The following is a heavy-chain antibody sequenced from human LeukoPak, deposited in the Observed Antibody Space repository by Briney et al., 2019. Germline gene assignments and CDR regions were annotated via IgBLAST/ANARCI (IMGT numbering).Heavy chain of an antibody. D-gene: IGHD3-3*01. CDR3: VRERMNVLRFLEWSTFDY. V-gene: IGHV3-23*01. CDR2: ITDSGDST. J-gene: IGHJ4*02. CDR1: GFTFSSYG. Sequence: GGSLRLSCAASGFTFSSYGMHWVRQAPGKGLEWVAGITDSGDSTSFSDSVKGRFTISRHNSKNTLYLQMSSLRVEDTAIYYCVRERMNVLRFLEWSTFDYWGQGTLAIVSS.